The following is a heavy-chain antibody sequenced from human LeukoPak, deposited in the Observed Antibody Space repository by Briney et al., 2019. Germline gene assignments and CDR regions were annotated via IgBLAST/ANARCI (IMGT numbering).Heavy chain of an antibody. CDR1: GFTFDDYA. CDR2: ISWNSDTI. J-gene: IGHJ3*02. V-gene: IGHV3-9*01. CDR3: ARGFSEWLLGRSAFDI. D-gene: IGHD3-3*01. Sequence: GGSLRLSCAVSGFTFDDYAMHWVRQVPGKGLEWVSGISWNSDTIDLADSVKGRFTISRDNAKNSLYLQMNSLRAEDTAVYYCARGFSEWLLGRSAFDIWGQGTMVTVSS.